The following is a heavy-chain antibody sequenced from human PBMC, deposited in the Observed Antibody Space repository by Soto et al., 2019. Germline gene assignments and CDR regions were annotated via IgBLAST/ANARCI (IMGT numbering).Heavy chain of an antibody. J-gene: IGHJ4*02. CDR2: IYHDGST. D-gene: IGHD4-4*01. V-gene: IGHV4-59*05. Sequence: PGGSLRLSCAASGFTFSSYSMNWVRQAPGKGLEWIGSIYHDGSTYYNPSLNSRVTISADMSKNQFSLKLRSVTAADTAVYYCALLNPRYDYSSYDGDYWGQGTLVTVSS. CDR1: GFTFSSYS. CDR3: ALLNPRYDYSSYDGDY.